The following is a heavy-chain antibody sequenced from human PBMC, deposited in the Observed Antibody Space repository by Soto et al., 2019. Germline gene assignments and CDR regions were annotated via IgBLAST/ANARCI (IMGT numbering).Heavy chain of an antibody. Sequence: PSETLRLTCTVSGGTISSYYWSWILKPTGKGLEWIGYMYNTGSTVYNPSFKSRVTISVDTSKNQFSLKLNSVTAADTAVYYCARDLWGYCGTDCYPLDVWGQGTTVTVSS. V-gene: IGHV4-59*01. D-gene: IGHD2-21*02. CDR2: MYNTGST. J-gene: IGHJ6*02. CDR3: ARDLWGYCGTDCYPLDV. CDR1: GGTISSYY.